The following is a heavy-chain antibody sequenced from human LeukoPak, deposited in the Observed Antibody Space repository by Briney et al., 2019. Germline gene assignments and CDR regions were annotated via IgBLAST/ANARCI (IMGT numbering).Heavy chain of an antibody. V-gene: IGHV3-23*01. CDR2: LTGSGLST. Sequence: GGSLRLSCAASGLAFRTYAMSGVRPAPGKGLEWVSGLTGSGLSTYYADSVKGRFTIPRDNSKNTLYLQMKSLTADDTAVYDCAKDLLGATGYFDYWGQGTLVTVSS. D-gene: IGHD1-26*01. CDR3: AKDLLGATGYFDY. J-gene: IGHJ4*02. CDR1: GLAFRTYA.